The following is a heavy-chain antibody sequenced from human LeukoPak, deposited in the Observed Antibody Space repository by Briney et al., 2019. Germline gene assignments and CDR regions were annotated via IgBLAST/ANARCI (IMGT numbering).Heavy chain of an antibody. D-gene: IGHD2-15*01. CDR3: AKEVGGYCSGGSCYGYFQH. CDR2: ISVQGGST. CDR1: GFTFSSYA. V-gene: IGHV3-23*01. Sequence: PGGSLRLSCAASGFTFSSYAMSWVRQAPGKGLEWVSAISVQGGSTYCADSVKGRFTISRDNSKNTLYLQMNSLRAEDTAVYYCAKEVGGYCSGGSCYGYFQHWGQGTLLTVSS. J-gene: IGHJ1*01.